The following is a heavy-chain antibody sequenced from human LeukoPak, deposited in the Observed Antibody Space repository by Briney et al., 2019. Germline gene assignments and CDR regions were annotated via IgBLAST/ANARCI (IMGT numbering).Heavy chain of an antibody. CDR2: IYYSGST. CDR1: GGSIGSSSYY. Sequence: SETLSLTCTVSGGSIGSSSYYWGWIRQPPGKGLEWIGSIYYSGSTYYNPSLKSRVTISVDTSQNQFSLKLSSVTAADTAVYYCAREASSSWYDGGWFDPWGQGTLVTVSS. D-gene: IGHD6-13*01. J-gene: IGHJ5*02. V-gene: IGHV4-39*07. CDR3: AREASSSWYDGGWFDP.